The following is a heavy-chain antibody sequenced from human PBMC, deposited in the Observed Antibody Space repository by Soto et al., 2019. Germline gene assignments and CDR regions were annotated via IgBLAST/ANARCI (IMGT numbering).Heavy chain of an antibody. V-gene: IGHV1-18*01. D-gene: IGHD2-15*01. J-gene: IGHJ5*02. CDR1: GYTFTSYG. Sequence: QVQLVQSGAEVKTPGASVKVSCKASGYTFTSYGITWVRQAPGQGLEWMGWISAFNGDTDYAQHLQGRVTMTTDTSTSTAYMELRSLRSDDTAVYYCARPSYCSGRSCYRGADQHNWFDPWGQGTLVIVSS. CDR2: ISAFNGDT. CDR3: ARPSYCSGRSCYRGADQHNWFDP.